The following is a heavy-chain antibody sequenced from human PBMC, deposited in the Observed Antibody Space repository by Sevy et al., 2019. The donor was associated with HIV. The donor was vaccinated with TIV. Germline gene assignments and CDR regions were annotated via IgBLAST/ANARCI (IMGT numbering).Heavy chain of an antibody. Sequence: GGSLRLSCAASGFTFSSYWMHWVRQAPGKGLVWVSRINSEGSSTSYADSVKGRFTISRDNAKNTLYLQMNSLRAEDTAVYYCAREVRLGELSYLDYWGQGTLVTVSS. V-gene: IGHV3-74*01. CDR3: AREVRLGELSYLDY. CDR1: GFTFSSYW. CDR2: INSEGSST. J-gene: IGHJ4*02. D-gene: IGHD3-16*02.